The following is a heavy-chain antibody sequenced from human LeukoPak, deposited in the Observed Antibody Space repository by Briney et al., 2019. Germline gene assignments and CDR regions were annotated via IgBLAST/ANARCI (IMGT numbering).Heavy chain of an antibody. CDR1: GGSISSSSYY. Sequence: SETLSLTCTVSGGSISSSSYYWGWIRQPPGKGLEWIGSIYYSGSTNYNPSLKSRVTISVDTSDNQFFLKVNSVTAADAALYYCARADGGWYFDSWGQGTLVTVSS. D-gene: IGHD6-19*01. V-gene: IGHV4-39*07. J-gene: IGHJ4*02. CDR2: IYYSGST. CDR3: ARADGGWYFDS.